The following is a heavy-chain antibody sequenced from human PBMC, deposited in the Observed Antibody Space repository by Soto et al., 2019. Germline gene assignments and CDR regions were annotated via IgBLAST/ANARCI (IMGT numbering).Heavy chain of an antibody. CDR2: IDPTDSRT. CDR1: GYMFPIYH. D-gene: IGHD2-8*01. CDR3: ARHDSNGAFDF. J-gene: IGHJ4*02. V-gene: IGHV5-10-1*01. Sequence: GESLKISCEASGYMFPIYHISWVRQMPGKGLEWVGKIDPTDSRTMYRPSSRARITISVDKSINTAYLEWGRLKASDTAMYYCARHDSNGAFDFWGQVPKGTVSP.